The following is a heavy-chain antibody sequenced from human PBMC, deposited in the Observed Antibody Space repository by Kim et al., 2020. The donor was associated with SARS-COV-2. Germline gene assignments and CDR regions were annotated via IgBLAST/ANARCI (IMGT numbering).Heavy chain of an antibody. D-gene: IGHD2-15*01. J-gene: IGHJ6*02. CDR3: AKAVFIGNYYYGLDV. V-gene: IGHV3-9*01. CDR1: GFRFGDYA. CDR2: ISFNGAFK. Sequence: GGSLRLSCEASGFRFGDYAMSWVRQVPGKGLEWVSGISFNGAFKGYGDSVKGRFTISSDNAKNSLHLEMNSLRPEDTALYYCAKAVFIGNYYYGLDVWG.